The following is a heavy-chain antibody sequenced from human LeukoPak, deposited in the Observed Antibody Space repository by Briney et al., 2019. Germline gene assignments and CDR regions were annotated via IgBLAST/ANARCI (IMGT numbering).Heavy chain of an antibody. D-gene: IGHD1-26*01. V-gene: IGHV3-23*01. CDR3: AKSGRRWELLRNYFDY. Sequence: GGSLRLSCAASGFTFSSYAMSWVRQAPGKGLEWVSAISGGGGSTYYADSVKGRFTISRDNSKNTLYLQMNSLRAEDTAVYYCAKSGRRWELLRNYFDYWGQGTLVTVSS. J-gene: IGHJ4*02. CDR1: GFTFSSYA. CDR2: ISGGGGST.